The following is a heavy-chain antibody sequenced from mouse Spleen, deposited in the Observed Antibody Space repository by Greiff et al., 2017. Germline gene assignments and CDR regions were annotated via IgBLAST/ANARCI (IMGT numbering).Heavy chain of an antibody. J-gene: IGHJ2*01. Sequence: VNLVESGAELVRPGTSVKVSCKASGYAFTNYLIEWVKQRPGQGLEWIGVINPGSGGTNYNEKFKGKATLTADKSSSTAYMQLSSLTSDDSAVYFCAREGDYGNSFDYWGQGTTLTVSS. CDR1: GYAFTNYL. CDR3: AREGDYGNSFDY. V-gene: IGHV1-54*01. D-gene: IGHD2-1*01. CDR2: INPGSGGT.